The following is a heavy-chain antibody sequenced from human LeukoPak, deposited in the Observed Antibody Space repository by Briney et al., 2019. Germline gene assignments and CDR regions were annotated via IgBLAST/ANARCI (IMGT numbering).Heavy chain of an antibody. D-gene: IGHD1-1*01. V-gene: IGHV4-34*01. CDR3: ARLGPYNGPRGYYYYYMDV. CDR2: INHSGST. CDR1: GGSFSGYY. Sequence: SETLSLTCAVYGGSFSGYYWSWIRQPPGKGLEWIGEINHSGSTNYNPSLKSRVTISVDASKNQFSLKLSSVTAADTAVYYCARLGPYNGPRGYYYYYMDVWGKGTTVTVSS. J-gene: IGHJ6*03.